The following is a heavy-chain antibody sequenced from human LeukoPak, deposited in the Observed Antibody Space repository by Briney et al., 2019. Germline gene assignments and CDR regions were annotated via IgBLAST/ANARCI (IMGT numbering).Heavy chain of an antibody. CDR2: IYYSGST. Sequence: SETLSLTCTVSGGSISSSSYYWGWIRQPPGKGLEWIGSIYYSGSTYYNPSLKSRVTISVDKSKNQFSLKLSSVTAADTAVYYCAAGYSSSWFDWGQGTLVTVSS. CDR1: GGSISSSSYY. J-gene: IGHJ4*02. CDR3: AAGYSSSWFD. V-gene: IGHV4-39*07. D-gene: IGHD6-13*01.